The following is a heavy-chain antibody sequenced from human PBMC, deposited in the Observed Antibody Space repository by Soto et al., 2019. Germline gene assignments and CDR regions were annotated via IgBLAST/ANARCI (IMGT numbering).Heavy chain of an antibody. V-gene: IGHV1-18*01. D-gene: IGHD3-10*01. Sequence: QVQLVQSGAEVKKPGASVKVSCKASGYTFTSYGISWVRQAPGQGLEWMGWISTYNGNTKYAQKLRGRVTMTTDTTTSTAYMGLRRLRSDDTAVLYCAREMVREVGFDYWGQGTLVTVSS. J-gene: IGHJ4*02. CDR2: ISTYNGNT. CDR1: GYTFTSYG. CDR3: AREMVREVGFDY.